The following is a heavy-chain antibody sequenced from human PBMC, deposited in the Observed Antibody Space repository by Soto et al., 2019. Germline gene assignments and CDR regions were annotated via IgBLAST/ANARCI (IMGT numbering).Heavy chain of an antibody. V-gene: IGHV4-34*01. D-gene: IGHD2-15*01. Sequence: QVQLQQWGAGLWKPSETLSLTCAVYGGSFSGYYWSWIRQPPGKGLEWIGEINHSGSTNYNPSLKSRVTISVDTSKNQYSLKLSSVTAADTAVYYCARARIGWRGVVVAATRWFDPWGQGTLVTVSS. CDR3: ARARIGWRGVVVAATRWFDP. J-gene: IGHJ5*02. CDR1: GGSFSGYY. CDR2: INHSGST.